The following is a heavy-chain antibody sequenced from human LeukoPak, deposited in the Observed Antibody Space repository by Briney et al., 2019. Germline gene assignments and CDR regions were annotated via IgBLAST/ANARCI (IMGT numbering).Heavy chain of an antibody. CDR3: ARELGSSWYCS. J-gene: IGHJ4*02. D-gene: IGHD6-13*01. Sequence: TGGSLRLSCAASGFTFDDYAMHWVRQAPGKGLEWVSGISWNSGSIGYADSVKGRFTISRDNAKNSLYLQMNSLRAEDTAVYYCARELGSSWYCSWGQGTLVTVSS. CDR1: GFTFDDYA. V-gene: IGHV3-9*01. CDR2: ISWNSGSI.